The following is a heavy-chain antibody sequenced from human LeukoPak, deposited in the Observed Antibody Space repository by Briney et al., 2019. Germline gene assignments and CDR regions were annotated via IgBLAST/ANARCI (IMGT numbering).Heavy chain of an antibody. CDR3: ARGPDYDILTGYFTPNMRYYYMDV. J-gene: IGHJ6*03. V-gene: IGHV4-39*07. Sequence: SETLSLTCTVSGGSISSSSYYWGWIRQPPGKGLEWIGSIYYSGSTYYNPSLKSRFTISVDTSKNQFSLKLSSVTAADTAVYYCARGPDYDILTGYFTPNMRYYYMDVWGKGTTVTVSS. D-gene: IGHD3-9*01. CDR2: IYYSGST. CDR1: GGSISSSSYY.